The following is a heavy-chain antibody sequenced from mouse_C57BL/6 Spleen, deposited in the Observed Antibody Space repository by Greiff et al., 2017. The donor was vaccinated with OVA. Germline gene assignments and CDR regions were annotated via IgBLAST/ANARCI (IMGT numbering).Heavy chain of an antibody. Sequence: VQLQESGTELVKPGASVKLSCKASGYTFTSYWMHWVKQRPGQGLEWIGNINPSNGGTNYNEKFKSKATLTVDKSSSTAYMQLSSLTSEDSAVYYCARVYGNMPAWFAYWGQGTLVTVSA. CDR1: GYTFTSYW. CDR2: INPSNGGT. V-gene: IGHV1-53*01. J-gene: IGHJ3*01. CDR3: ARVYGNMPAWFAY. D-gene: IGHD2-1*01.